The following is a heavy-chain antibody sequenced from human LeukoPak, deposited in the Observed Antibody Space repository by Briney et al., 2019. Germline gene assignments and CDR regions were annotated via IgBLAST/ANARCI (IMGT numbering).Heavy chain of an antibody. CDR1: GGSISSYY. V-gene: IGHV4-59*01. D-gene: IGHD3-10*01. J-gene: IGHJ4*02. CDR2: IYYSGIT. CDR3: ARESPYYGSGSYTDY. Sequence: PSETLSLTCTVSGGSISSYYWSWIRHPPGKGLEWIAYIYYSGITNYNPSLKSRVTISVDTPKNQFSLKLSSVTAADTAVYYCARESPYYGSGSYTDYWGQGTLVSVSS.